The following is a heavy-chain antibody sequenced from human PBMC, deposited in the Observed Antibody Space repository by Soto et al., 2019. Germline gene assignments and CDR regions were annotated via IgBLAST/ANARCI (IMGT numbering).Heavy chain of an antibody. CDR2: ISYDGSNK. J-gene: IGHJ6*02. D-gene: IGHD6-19*01. CDR3: AKQHHSSGWYTPFSTYYYYYYGMDV. Sequence: LRLSFAASGXTFSSYGMHWVRQAPGKGLEWVAVISYDGSNKYYADSVKGRFTISRDNSKNTLYLQMNSLRAEDTAVYYCAKQHHSSGWYTPFSTYYYYYYGMDVWGQGILVTVSS. V-gene: IGHV3-30*18. CDR1: GXTFSSYG.